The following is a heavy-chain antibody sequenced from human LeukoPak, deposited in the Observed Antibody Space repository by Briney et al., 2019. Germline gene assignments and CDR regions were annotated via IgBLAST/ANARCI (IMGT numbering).Heavy chain of an antibody. CDR1: GFNFSSYA. Sequence: GGSLRLSCAASGFNFSSYAISWVRQAPGKGLEWVSAISGSGASTYYADSVKGRFTISRDNSKSTLCLQMNSLRAEDTALYYCAKPAHKYDPSNFDYWGQGTLVTVSS. CDR3: AKPAHKYDPSNFDY. CDR2: ISGSGAST. V-gene: IGHV3-23*01. J-gene: IGHJ4*02. D-gene: IGHD2/OR15-2a*01.